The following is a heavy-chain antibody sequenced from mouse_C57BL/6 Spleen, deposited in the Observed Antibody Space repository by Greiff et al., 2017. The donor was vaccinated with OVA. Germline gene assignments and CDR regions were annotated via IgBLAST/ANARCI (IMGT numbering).Heavy chain of an antibody. D-gene: IGHD2-5*01. J-gene: IGHJ1*03. CDR2: IYPGDGDT. CDR3: ARSRSNSLFDV. V-gene: IGHV1-82*01. Sequence: QVQLKQSGPELVKPGASVKISCKASGYAFSSSWMNWVKQRPGKGLEWIGRIYPGDGDTNYNGKFKGKATLTADKSSSTAYMQLSSLTSEDSAVYFCARSRSNSLFDVWGTGTTVTVSS. CDR1: GYAFSSSW.